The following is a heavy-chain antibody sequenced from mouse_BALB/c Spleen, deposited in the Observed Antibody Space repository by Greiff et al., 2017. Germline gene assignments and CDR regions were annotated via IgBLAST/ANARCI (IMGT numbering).Heavy chain of an antibody. CDR1: GFTFSSYG. CDR3: ARHFHYYGSSYDYAMDY. V-gene: IGHV5-6*01. CDR2: ISSGGSYT. D-gene: IGHD1-1*01. J-gene: IGHJ4*01. Sequence: EVMLVESGGDLVKPGGSLKLSCAASGFTFSSYGMSWVRQTPDKRLEWVATISSGGSYTYYPDSVKGRFTISRDNAKNTLYLQMSSLKSEDTAMFYCARHFHYYGSSYDYAMDYWGQGTSVTVSS.